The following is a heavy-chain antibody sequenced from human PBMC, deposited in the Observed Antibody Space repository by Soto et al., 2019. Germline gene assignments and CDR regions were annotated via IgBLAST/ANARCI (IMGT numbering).Heavy chain of an antibody. CDR1: GYTFSSYG. D-gene: IGHD6-19*01. J-gene: IGHJ4*02. Sequence: GASVKVSCKASGYTFSSYGISWVRQAPGQGLEWLGQALEYNENRNYAQKFQGRVTMTTDTSTSTAYMELRSLRSDDTAVYYCARDVGAVVSATGFDYWGQGTLVTVSS. V-gene: IGHV1-18*04. CDR3: ARDVGAVVSATGFDY. CDR2: ALEYNENR.